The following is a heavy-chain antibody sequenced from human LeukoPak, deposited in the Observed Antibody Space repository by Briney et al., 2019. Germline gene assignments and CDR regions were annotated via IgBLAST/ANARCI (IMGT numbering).Heavy chain of an antibody. V-gene: IGHV4-61*02. CDR2: IYTSGST. J-gene: IGHJ2*01. D-gene: IGHD1-26*01. CDR1: GGSISSGSYY. Sequence: SETLSLTCTVSGGSISSGSYYWSWIRQPAGKGLEWIGRIYTSGSTNYNPSLKSRVTISVDTSKNQFSLKLRSVAAADTAVYYCARDRVGYWYFDLWGRGTLVTVSS. CDR3: ARDRVGYWYFDL.